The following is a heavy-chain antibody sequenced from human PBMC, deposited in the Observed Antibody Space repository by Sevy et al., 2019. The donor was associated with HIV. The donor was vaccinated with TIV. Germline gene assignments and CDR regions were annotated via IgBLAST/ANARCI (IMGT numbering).Heavy chain of an antibody. Sequence: GGSLRLSCAASGFTFSSYSMNWVRQAPGKGLEWVSYISSSSTIYYADSVKGRFTISRDNAKNSLYLQMNSLRDEDTAVYYCAREVAAAGENWFDPWGQGTLVTVSS. CDR3: AREVAAAGENWFDP. CDR2: ISSSSTI. CDR1: GFTFSSYS. V-gene: IGHV3-48*02. D-gene: IGHD6-13*01. J-gene: IGHJ5*02.